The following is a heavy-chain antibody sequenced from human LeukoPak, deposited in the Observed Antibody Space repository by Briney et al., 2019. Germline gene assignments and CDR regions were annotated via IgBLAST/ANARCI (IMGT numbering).Heavy chain of an antibody. V-gene: IGHV3-21*01. D-gene: IGHD3-9*01. CDR2: ISSSSSYI. J-gene: IGHJ6*03. CDR3: ARVLAHYDILTGYRRGGYYYMDV. CDR1: GFTFSSYS. Sequence: PGGSLRLSCAASGFTFSSYSMNWVRQAPGKGLEWVSSISSSSSYIYYADSVKGRFTISRDNAKNSLYLQMNSLRAEDTAVYYCARVLAHYDILTGYRRGGYYYMDVWGKGTTVTISS.